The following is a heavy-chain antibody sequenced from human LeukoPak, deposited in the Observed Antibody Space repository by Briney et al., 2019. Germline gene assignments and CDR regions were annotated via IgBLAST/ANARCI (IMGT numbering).Heavy chain of an antibody. CDR3: ARLRWEITHYWYFDL. D-gene: IGHD4-23*01. CDR2: INPSGGDT. Sequence: GGSLRLSCAASGFTFNNFPMSWVRQAPGKGLEWVSAINPSGGDTYFPDSVRGRFTISRGNSKNTVYLQMDSLRVEDTAVYYCARLRWEITHYWYFDLWGCGALVTVSS. CDR1: GFTFNNFP. V-gene: IGHV3-23*01. J-gene: IGHJ2*01.